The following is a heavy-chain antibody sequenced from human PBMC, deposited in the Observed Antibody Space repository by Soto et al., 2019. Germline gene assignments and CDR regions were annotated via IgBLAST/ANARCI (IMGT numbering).Heavy chain of an antibody. D-gene: IGHD6-6*01. CDR1: GFTFSSYG. Sequence: PGGSLRLSCAASGFTFSSYGMHWVRQAPGKGLEWVAVISYDGSNKYYADSVKGRFTISRDNSKNTLYLQMNSLGAEDTAVYYCAKDEGSSGYYGMDVWGQGTTVTVSS. CDR2: ISYDGSNK. V-gene: IGHV3-30*18. CDR3: AKDEGSSGYYGMDV. J-gene: IGHJ6*02.